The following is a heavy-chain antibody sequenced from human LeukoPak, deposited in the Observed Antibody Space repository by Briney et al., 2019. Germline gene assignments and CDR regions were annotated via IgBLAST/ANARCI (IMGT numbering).Heavy chain of an antibody. V-gene: IGHV4-59*12. CDR2: IYYSGST. Sequence: SETLSLTCTVSGGSISSYYWSWIRQPPGKGLEWIGNIYYSGSTNYNPSLKSRVTISVDTSKNQFTLKLSSVTAADTAVYYCTRGSIAYYYMDVWGKGTTVTISS. CDR1: GGSISSYY. CDR3: TRGSIAYYYMDV. J-gene: IGHJ6*03. D-gene: IGHD3-22*01.